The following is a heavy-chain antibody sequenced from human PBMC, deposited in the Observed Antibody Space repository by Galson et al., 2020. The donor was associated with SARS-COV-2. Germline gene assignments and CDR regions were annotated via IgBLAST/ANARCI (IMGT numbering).Heavy chain of an antibody. V-gene: IGHV4-34*01. CDR2: INHSGST. Sequence: SQASETLSLTCAVYGGSFSGYYWSWIRQSPGKGLEWIGEINHSGSTNYNPSLKSRVTISVDTSKNHFSLKVSAVTSADTSVYFCARSPMVRGNIITFGTWFDPWGKGTLVTVSS. CDR1: GGSFSGYY. J-gene: IGHJ5*01. D-gene: IGHD3-10*01. CDR3: ARSPMVRGNIITFGTWFDP.